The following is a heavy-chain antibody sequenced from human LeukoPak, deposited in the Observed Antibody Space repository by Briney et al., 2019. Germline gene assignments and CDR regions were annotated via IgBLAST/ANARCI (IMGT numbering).Heavy chain of an antibody. CDR1: GCSISSYGYY. V-gene: IGHV4-31*03. CDR2: IDYSGST. D-gene: IGHD2-15*01. J-gene: IGHJ4*02. Sequence: PSQTLSLTCTVSGCSISSYGYYWIWNPQHPGKGLEWVGYIDYSGSTYYTPSLKSRVTISVDKSKNQFSLKLSCVSAADTAVYYCAGRRGSSLASFDSWGQGTLVTVSS. CDR3: AGRRGSSLASFDS.